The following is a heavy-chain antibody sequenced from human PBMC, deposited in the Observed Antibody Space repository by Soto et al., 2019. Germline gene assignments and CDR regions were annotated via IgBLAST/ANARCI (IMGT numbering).Heavy chain of an antibody. J-gene: IGHJ3*02. V-gene: IGHV3-7*05. D-gene: IGHD6-13*01. CDR3: ARDVSPGSSSLYLDAFDI. Sequence: EVQLVESGGDLVQPGGSLRLSCAASGFSFASSWMTWVRQAPGKGLEWVANIKKDGSKINYLDSVRGRFTVSRDNAKNSLYLEMNSLRAEDTALYYCARDVSPGSSSLYLDAFDIGGQGTMVTVSS. CDR1: GFSFASSW. CDR2: IKKDGSKI.